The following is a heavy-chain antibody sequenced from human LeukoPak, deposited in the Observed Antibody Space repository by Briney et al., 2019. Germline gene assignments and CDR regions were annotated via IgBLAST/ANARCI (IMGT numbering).Heavy chain of an antibody. J-gene: IGHJ4*02. CDR3: ARDLILDY. CDR1: GYSISSGYY. V-gene: IGHV4-38-2*02. Sequence: KPSETLSLTCTVSGYSISSGYYWGWIRQPPGKGLEWIGNIYHSGRTYDNPSLKSRVTISVDTSKNQFSLKLSSVTAADTAVYYCARDLILDYWGQGTLVTVSS. CDR2: IYHSGRT.